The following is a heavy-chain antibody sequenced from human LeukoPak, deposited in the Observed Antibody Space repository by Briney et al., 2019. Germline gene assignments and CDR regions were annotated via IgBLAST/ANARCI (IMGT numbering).Heavy chain of an antibody. D-gene: IGHD5-12*01. V-gene: IGHV1-69*05. CDR2: TIPMFGLP. CDR3: ARAPSRDGHDHYLDS. CDR1: GGTLNNFA. Sequence: GASVKVSCKASGGTLNNFAIYWVRQAPGQGLEWMGGTIPMFGLPNYSEKFQGRVSVNTDEPANTAYVELTSLRFKDRAVYFCARAPSRDGHDHYLDSWGQGALVTVSS. J-gene: IGHJ4*02.